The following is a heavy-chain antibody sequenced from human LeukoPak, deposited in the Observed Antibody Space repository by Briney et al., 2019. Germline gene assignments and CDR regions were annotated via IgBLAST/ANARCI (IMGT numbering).Heavy chain of an antibody. CDR1: GFTFSSYT. CDR2: IGTSSTTI. Sequence: PGGSLRLSCAASGFTFSSYTMNWVRQPPGKGLEWVSNIGTSSTTIYYADSVKGRFTISRDNSKSTLYLQMNSLRAEDTAVYYCAKGIYYYYYMDVWGKGTTVTVSS. V-gene: IGHV3-48*01. J-gene: IGHJ6*03. D-gene: IGHD3-10*01. CDR3: AKGIYYYYYMDV.